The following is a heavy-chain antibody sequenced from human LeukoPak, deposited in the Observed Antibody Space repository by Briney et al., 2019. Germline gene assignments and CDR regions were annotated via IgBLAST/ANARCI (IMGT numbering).Heavy chain of an antibody. CDR3: ARFYSYAYFDY. V-gene: IGHV4-59*01. J-gene: IGHJ4*02. Sequence: SETLSLTCTVSGGFMSSYYWSWIRQPPGKGLEWIGYIYYNGNTNYNPPLKSRVSISVDTSKNQFSLKLSSVTAADTAVYYCARFYSYAYFDYWGQGTQVTVSS. D-gene: IGHD5-18*01. CDR1: GGFMSSYY. CDR2: IYYNGNT.